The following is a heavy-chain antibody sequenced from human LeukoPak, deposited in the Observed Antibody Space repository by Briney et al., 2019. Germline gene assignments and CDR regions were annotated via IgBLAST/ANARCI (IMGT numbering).Heavy chain of an antibody. D-gene: IGHD4-17*01. J-gene: IGHJ4*02. CDR1: GGSISSSSYY. CDR2: INHSGST. CDR3: AGGATVTMFDY. V-gene: IGHV4-39*07. Sequence: SETLSLTCTVSGGSISSSSYYWGWIRQPPGKGLEWIGEINHSGSTNYNPSLKSRVTISVDTSKNQFSLKLSSVTAADTAVFYCAGGATVTMFDYWGQGTLVTVSS.